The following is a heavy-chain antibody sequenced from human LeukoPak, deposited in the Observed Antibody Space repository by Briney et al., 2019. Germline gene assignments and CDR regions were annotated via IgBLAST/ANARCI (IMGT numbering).Heavy chain of an antibody. CDR1: GGSISSGSYY. Sequence: NASETLSLTCTVSGGSISSGSYYWNWIRQPAGKGLEWIGLIYTSGSTNYNPSLKSRVTISVDTSKNQFSLKLSSVTAADTAVYYCARHFGDGSGSHYGSRDAFDIWGQGTMVTVSS. D-gene: IGHD3-10*01. V-gene: IGHV4-61*02. CDR2: IYTSGST. CDR3: ARHFGDGSGSHYGSRDAFDI. J-gene: IGHJ3*02.